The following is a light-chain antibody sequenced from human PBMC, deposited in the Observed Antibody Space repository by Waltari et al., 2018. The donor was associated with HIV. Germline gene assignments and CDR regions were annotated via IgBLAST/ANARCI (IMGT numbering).Light chain of an antibody. CDR1: RSNIGSNP. CDR2: GYS. CDR3: STWDDRLNGPVV. V-gene: IGLV1-44*01. Sequence: QSVLAKPPSASGTPGQRVTISCPGSRSNIGSNPVNWYQHLPGTTPKLPIYGYSLRPLGVPGRFSGAKFGTSASLVITGLQSGDEADYYCSTWDDRLNGPVVFGGGTRLTVL. J-gene: IGLJ2*01.